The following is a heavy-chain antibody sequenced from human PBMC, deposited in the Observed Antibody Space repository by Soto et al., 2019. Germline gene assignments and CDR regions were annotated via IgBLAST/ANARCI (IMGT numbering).Heavy chain of an antibody. J-gene: IGHJ2*01. V-gene: IGHV3-23*01. CDR1: EGNSSSYA. CDR3: AKFLGRPVLSDLYYYDSSGYYILDLAL. CDR2: ISGSGGST. Sequence: RHSCGAAEGNSSSYAMSRVRQDQGKGLEWVSAISGSGGSTYYADSVKGRFTISRDNSKNTLYLQMNSLRAEDTAVYYCAKFLGRPVLSDLYYYDSSGYYILDLALRGRGTLVPVSS. D-gene: IGHD3-22*01.